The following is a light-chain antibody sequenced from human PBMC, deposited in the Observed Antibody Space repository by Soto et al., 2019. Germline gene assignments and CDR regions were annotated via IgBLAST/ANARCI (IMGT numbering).Light chain of an antibody. V-gene: IGKV3-20*01. J-gene: IGKJ5*01. CDR3: QQYAVSPIT. CDR2: AAS. Sequence: EIVVTQSPFGLSWSPVEGCTLSCRASQTVSKNYLAWYQQKAGQAPRLVIYAASTRATGIPDRFSGSGSGTDFTLTISRLEPEDFAVFYCQQYAVSPITFGQGTRLEIK. CDR1: QTVSKNY.